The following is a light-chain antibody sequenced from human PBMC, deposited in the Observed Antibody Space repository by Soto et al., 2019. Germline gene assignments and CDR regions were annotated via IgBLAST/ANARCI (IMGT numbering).Light chain of an antibody. Sequence: EIMLTQSPGALSLSPGERATLSCRASQSFSSSYLAWYQQKRGQAPGLLIYGASTRATGIPDRFSGSGSGTDFTLTISRLEPEDFAVYYCQYYGSSPRTFGQGTKVDI. CDR1: QSFSSSY. V-gene: IGKV3-20*01. CDR3: QYYGSSPRT. J-gene: IGKJ1*01. CDR2: GAS.